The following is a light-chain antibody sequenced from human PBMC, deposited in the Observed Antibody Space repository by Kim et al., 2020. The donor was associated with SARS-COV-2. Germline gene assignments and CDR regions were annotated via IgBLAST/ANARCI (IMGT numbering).Light chain of an antibody. CDR1: SSDVGGHNY. CDR2: EVT. Sequence: QSALTQPASVSGSPGQSITISCTGTSSDVGGHNYVTWYQQYSGKAPKLILYEVTKRPPGISDRFSGSKSGSSASLTISGLQAEDEAEYFCSSYTTTGTYVFGTGTKVTVL. J-gene: IGLJ1*01. CDR3: SSYTTTGTYV. V-gene: IGLV2-14*01.